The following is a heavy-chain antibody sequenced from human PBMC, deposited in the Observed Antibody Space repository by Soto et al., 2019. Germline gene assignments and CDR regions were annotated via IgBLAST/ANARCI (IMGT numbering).Heavy chain of an antibody. V-gene: IGHV3-21*01. CDR2: ISGSGKAT. J-gene: IGHJ6*02. Sequence: GSLRLSCVASGFDLTSSRMNWVRQAPGKGLEWVAAISGSGKATFYRHSVKGRFAISRDSAGTSLFLRMDSVKVEDTAVYHCARVHLVAGSAFYCAMDVWGPGTAVTVSS. D-gene: IGHD6-6*01. CDR3: ARVHLVAGSAFYCAMDV. CDR1: GFDLTSSR.